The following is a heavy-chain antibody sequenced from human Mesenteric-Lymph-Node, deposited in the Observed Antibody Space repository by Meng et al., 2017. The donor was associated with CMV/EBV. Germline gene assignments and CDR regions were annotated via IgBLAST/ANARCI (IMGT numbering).Heavy chain of an antibody. CDR2: IFSGGNR. D-gene: IGHD2-2*01. CDR1: GFTVNSKH. CDR3: ARDLDCTSTRCYGY. J-gene: IGHJ4*02. V-gene: IGHV3-53*01. Sequence: CAASGFTVNSKHMSWVRQAPGKGLEWVSVIFSGGNRYYSDSVRGRFTISRDNSRNTLYLQMSNLRAEDTAVYYCARDLDCTSTRCYGYWGQGTLVTVSS.